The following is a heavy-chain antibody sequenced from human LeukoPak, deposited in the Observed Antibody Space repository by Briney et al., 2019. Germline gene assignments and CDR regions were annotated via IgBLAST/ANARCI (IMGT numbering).Heavy chain of an antibody. CDR3: ARRSNPPGRIDH. J-gene: IGHJ4*02. Sequence: GGSLRLSCAASGFTVGYNYMTWVRQAPGKGLEWVAAIYNSGSTYYADSVKGRFTISRDNSKNTMYLQMNSLKGEDTAVCYCARRSNPPGRIDHWGQGTLVTVSS. D-gene: IGHD1-14*01. V-gene: IGHV3-66*04. CDR1: GFTVGYNY. CDR2: IYNSGST.